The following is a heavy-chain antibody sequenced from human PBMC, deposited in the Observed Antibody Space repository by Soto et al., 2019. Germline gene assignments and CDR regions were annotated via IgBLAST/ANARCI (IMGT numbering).Heavy chain of an antibody. D-gene: IGHD2-2*01. V-gene: IGHV6-1*01. Sequence: SQNLSLTCAISGDSVSSNSAAWNWIRQSPSRGLEWLGRTYYRSKWYNDYAVSVKSRITINPDTSKNQFSLQLNSVTPEDTAVSYCARVTPFLFVVVPGATRNYYYYGMDVLDQEAMVTVSS. J-gene: IGHJ6*02. CDR1: GDSVSSNSAA. CDR2: TYYRSKWYN. CDR3: ARVTPFLFVVVPGATRNYYYYGMDV.